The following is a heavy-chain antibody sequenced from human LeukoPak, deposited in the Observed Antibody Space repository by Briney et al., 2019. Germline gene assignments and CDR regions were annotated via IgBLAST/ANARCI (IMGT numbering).Heavy chain of an antibody. D-gene: IGHD6-19*01. J-gene: IGHJ4*02. CDR1: GGSISSCSYY. Sequence: SETLSLTCTVSGGSISSCSYYWTWIRQPAGKGLEWIGRIYTSGSTNYNPSLRSRVTISLDTSNNQFSLNLHSVTASDTAVYYCTTQLGLLAGLDSWGQGTRVTVSS. V-gene: IGHV4-61*02. CDR2: IYTSGST. CDR3: TTQLGLLAGLDS.